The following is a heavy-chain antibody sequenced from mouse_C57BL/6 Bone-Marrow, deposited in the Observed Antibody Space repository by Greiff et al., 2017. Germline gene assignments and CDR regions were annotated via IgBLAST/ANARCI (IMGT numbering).Heavy chain of an antibody. CDR2: IYPRSGDT. CDR1: GYTFTSYG. J-gene: IGHJ3*01. D-gene: IGHD1-1*01. V-gene: IGHV1-81*01. CDR3: GREGVGDGGFAY. Sequence: VQLQQSGAELARPGASVKLSCKASGYTFTSYGISWVKQRTGQGLEWIGEIYPRSGDTYYNEKFKGKATLTADKSSSTAYMELRSLTSEDSAVYFCGREGVGDGGFAYWGQGTLVTVSA.